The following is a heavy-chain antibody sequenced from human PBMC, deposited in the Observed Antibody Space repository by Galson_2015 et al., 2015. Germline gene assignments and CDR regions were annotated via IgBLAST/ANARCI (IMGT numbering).Heavy chain of an antibody. CDR1: GGSISSGGYY. D-gene: IGHD5-24*01. CDR2: IYYSGST. V-gene: IGHV4-31*03. J-gene: IGHJ3*02. CDR3: ARDFLQMPLFNVRFRRSDAFDI. Sequence: TLSLTCTVSGGSISSGGYYWSWIRQHPGKGLEWIGYIYYSGSTYYNPSLKSRVTISVDTSKNQFSLKLSSVTAAGTAVYYCARDFLQMPLFNVRFRRSDAFDIWGQGTMVTVSS.